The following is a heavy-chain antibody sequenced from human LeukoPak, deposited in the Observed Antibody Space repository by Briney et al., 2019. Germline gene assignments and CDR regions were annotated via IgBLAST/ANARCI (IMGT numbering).Heavy chain of an antibody. CDR2: MNPNSGNT. V-gene: IGHV1-8*03. CDR1: GYTFTSYD. J-gene: IGHJ4*02. CDR3: AKVGDDYGDYFHF. Sequence: EASVKVSCKASGYTFTSYDINWVRQATGQGLEWMGWMNPNSGNTGYAQKFQDRVTITRNTSISTAYMELSSIKSEDTAVYYCAKVGDDYGDYFHFWGQGTLVTVSS. D-gene: IGHD4-17*01.